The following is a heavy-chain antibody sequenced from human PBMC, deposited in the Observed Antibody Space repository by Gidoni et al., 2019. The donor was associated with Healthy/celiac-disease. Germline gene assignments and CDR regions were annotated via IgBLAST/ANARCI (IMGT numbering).Heavy chain of an antibody. CDR3: ARGSNLLTGYYYFDY. CDR1: DCSISSYY. J-gene: IGHJ4*02. Sequence: QVHLQESAPGLVKPSETLSLTCTVSDCSISSYYWSWIRQLPGKGLEWIGYIYYSGSTNYNPSLKSRVTISVDTSKNQFSLKLSSVTAADTAVYYCARGSNLLTGYYYFDYWGQGTLVTVSS. D-gene: IGHD3-9*01. CDR2: IYYSGST. V-gene: IGHV4-59*01.